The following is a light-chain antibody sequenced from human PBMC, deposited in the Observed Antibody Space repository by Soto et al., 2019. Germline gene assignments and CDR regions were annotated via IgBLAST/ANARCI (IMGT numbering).Light chain of an antibody. CDR3: QQYNTWPPWT. Sequence: EIVMTQAPATLSVSPGARATLSCRASQSVSSNLAWYQQKPGQAPRLLIYGASTRATGIPVRFSGSGSGTEFTLTISSLQSEDFAVYSCQQYNTWPPWTFGQGTKVEIK. CDR2: GAS. V-gene: IGKV3-15*01. CDR1: QSVSSN. J-gene: IGKJ1*01.